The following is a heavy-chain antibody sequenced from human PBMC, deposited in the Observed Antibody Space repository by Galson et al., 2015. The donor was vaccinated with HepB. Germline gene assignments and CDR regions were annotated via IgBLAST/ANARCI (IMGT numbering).Heavy chain of an antibody. Sequence: ETLSLTCAVYGGSFSGYYWSWIRQPPGKGLEWIGEINHSGSTNYNPSLKSRVTISVDTSKNQFSLKLSSVTAADTAVYYCARAVVVVAATKGHWYFDLWGRGTLVTVSS. J-gene: IGHJ2*01. CDR2: INHSGST. V-gene: IGHV4-34*01. D-gene: IGHD2-15*01. CDR1: GGSFSGYY. CDR3: ARAVVVVAATKGHWYFDL.